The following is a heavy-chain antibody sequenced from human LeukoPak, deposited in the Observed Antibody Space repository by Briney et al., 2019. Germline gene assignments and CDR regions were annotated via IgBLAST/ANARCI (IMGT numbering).Heavy chain of an antibody. D-gene: IGHD3-3*01. J-gene: IGHJ4*02. CDR3: ARAHFGVMGVDY. Sequence: SETLSLTCTVSGGSISSGSYHWSWIRQPAGKALEWIGRIYPSGSTNYDPSLKSRVTISVDTSKNQFSLKLSSVTAADTAVYYCARAHFGVMGVDYWGQGTLVTVSS. V-gene: IGHV4-61*02. CDR1: GGSISSGSYH. CDR2: IYPSGST.